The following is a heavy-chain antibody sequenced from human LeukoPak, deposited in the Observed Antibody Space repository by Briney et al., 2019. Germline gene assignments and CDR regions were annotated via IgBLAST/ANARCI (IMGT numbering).Heavy chain of an antibody. CDR1: GFTFSSYS. CDR2: ISSSSSYI. CDR3: ARGIQLWTTYYYYGMDV. J-gene: IGHJ6*02. Sequence: GGSLRLSCAASGFTFSSYSMNWVRQAPGKGLEWVSSISSSSSYIYYADSVKGRFTISRDNAKNSLYLQMNSLRAEDTAVYYCARGIQLWTTYYYYGMDVWGQGTTVTVS. D-gene: IGHD5-18*01. V-gene: IGHV3-21*01.